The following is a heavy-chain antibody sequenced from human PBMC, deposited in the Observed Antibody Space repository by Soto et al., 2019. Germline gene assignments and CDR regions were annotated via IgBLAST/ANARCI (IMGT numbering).Heavy chain of an antibody. D-gene: IGHD3-22*01. CDR2: INPNSGRT. J-gene: IGHJ3*02. Sequence: ASVKVSCNASGYNFTNYGFSWVRQSPGQGLVWLGWINPNSGRTNYAQKFQGWVTMPRDTSISTAYMELSRLRSDDTAVYYCARWLPYYYDSSGYLTPGAFDIWGQGTMVTVSS. CDR3: ARWLPYYYDSSGYLTPGAFDI. CDR1: GYNFTNYG. V-gene: IGHV1-2*04.